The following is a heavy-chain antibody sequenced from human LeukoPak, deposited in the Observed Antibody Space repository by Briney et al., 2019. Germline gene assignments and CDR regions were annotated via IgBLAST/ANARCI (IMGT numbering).Heavy chain of an antibody. D-gene: IGHD3-16*02. CDR3: ARVRPSRGSYRYPAPYFDY. CDR2: ISAYNGNT. V-gene: IGHV1-18*01. J-gene: IGHJ4*02. CDR1: GYTFTSYG. Sequence: ASVKVSCKASGYTFTSYGISWVRQAPGQGLEWMGWISAYNGNTNYAQKLQGRVTMTTDTSTSTAYMELRSLRSDDTAVYYCARVRPSRGSYRYPAPYFDYWGQGTLVTVSS.